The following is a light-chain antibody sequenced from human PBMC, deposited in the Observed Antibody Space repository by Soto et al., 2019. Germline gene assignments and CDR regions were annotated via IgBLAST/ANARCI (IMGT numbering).Light chain of an antibody. CDR1: QSVSSW. CDR3: QQYNSYSWT. Sequence: DIPMTQSPSTLSASVGDRVTITCRASQSVSSWLAWYQRKPGKAPNLLIYDASNLESGVPSRFSGSGSGTEFTLTISSLQPDDFATYYCQQYNSYSWTFGQGTKVEIK. V-gene: IGKV1-5*01. J-gene: IGKJ1*01. CDR2: DAS.